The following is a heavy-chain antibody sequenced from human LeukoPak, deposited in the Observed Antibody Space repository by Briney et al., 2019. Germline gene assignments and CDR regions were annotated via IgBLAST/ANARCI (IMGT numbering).Heavy chain of an antibody. CDR2: ISWNSGSI. CDR3: AKSVTTVTTKGHFDY. Sequence: PGRSLRLSCAASGFTFDDYAMHWVRQAPGKGLEWVSGISWNSGSIGYADSVKGRFTISRGNAKNSLYLQMNSLRAEDTALYYCAKSVTTVTTKGHFDYWGQGTLVTVSS. CDR1: GFTFDDYA. D-gene: IGHD4-17*01. J-gene: IGHJ4*02. V-gene: IGHV3-9*01.